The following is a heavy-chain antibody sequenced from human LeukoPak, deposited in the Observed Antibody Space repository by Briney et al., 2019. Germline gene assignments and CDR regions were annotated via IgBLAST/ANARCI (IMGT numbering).Heavy chain of an antibody. D-gene: IGHD1-7*01. CDR2: INPNSGGT. CDR1: GYTFTSYD. V-gene: IGHV1-2*02. J-gene: IGHJ5*02. CDR3: ARDLYNWNYIGNNWFDP. Sequence: ASVKVSCKASGYTFTSYDINRVRQAPGQGLEWVGWINPNSGGTNYAQKFQGRVTMTRDTSISTAYMELSRLRSDDTAVYYCARDLYNWNYIGNNWFDPWGQGTLVTVSS.